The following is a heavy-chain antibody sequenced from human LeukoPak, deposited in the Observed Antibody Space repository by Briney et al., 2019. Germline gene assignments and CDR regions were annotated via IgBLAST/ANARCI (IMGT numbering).Heavy chain of an antibody. Sequence: PGGSLSLSCAASGFTFSSYGMSWVRQAPGKGLEWVSIIYSGGSTYYADSVKGRFTISRDNSKNTLYLQMNSLRAEDTAVYYCAREDRYSSGWYYFDYWGQGTLVTVSS. CDR2: IYSGGST. V-gene: IGHV3-66*01. CDR1: GFTFSSYG. D-gene: IGHD6-19*01. J-gene: IGHJ4*02. CDR3: AREDRYSSGWYYFDY.